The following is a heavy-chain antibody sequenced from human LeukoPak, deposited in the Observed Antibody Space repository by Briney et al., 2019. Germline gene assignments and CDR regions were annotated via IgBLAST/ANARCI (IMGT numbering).Heavy chain of an antibody. Sequence: ASVKVSCKASGYTFTNYAMHWVRQAPGQRLEWMGWINAGNGNTKYSQKFQGRVTITRDTSASTAYMELSSLRSEDTAVYYCARGYFDWLLPDYWGQGTLVTVSS. D-gene: IGHD3-9*01. CDR3: ARGYFDWLLPDY. CDR2: INAGNGNT. CDR1: GYTFTNYA. J-gene: IGHJ4*02. V-gene: IGHV1-3*01.